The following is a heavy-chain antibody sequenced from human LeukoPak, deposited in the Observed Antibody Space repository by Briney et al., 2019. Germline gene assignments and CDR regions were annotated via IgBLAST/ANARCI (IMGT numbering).Heavy chain of an antibody. CDR3: ARGATVVTRGVFDY. V-gene: IGHV3-21*01. CDR1: GFTFSSYS. Sequence: GSLGLSCAASGFTFSSYSMNWVRQAPGKGLEWVSSISSSSSYIYYADSVKGRFTISRDNAKNSLYLQMNSLRAEDTAVYYCARGATVVTRGVFDYWGQGTLVTVSS. CDR2: ISSSSSYI. D-gene: IGHD4-23*01. J-gene: IGHJ4*02.